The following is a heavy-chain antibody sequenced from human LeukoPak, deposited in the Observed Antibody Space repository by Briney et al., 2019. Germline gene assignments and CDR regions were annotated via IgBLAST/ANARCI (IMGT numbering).Heavy chain of an antibody. D-gene: IGHD3-3*01. CDR2: IYPGDSDT. Sequence: GESLKISFKGSGYSFTSYWIGWVRQMPGKGLEWMGIIYPGDSDTRYSPSFQGQVTISADKSISTAYLQWSSLKASDTAMYYCARQTTIFGVGPSPRSYNWFDPWGQGTLVTVSS. V-gene: IGHV5-51*01. J-gene: IGHJ5*02. CDR1: GYSFTSYW. CDR3: ARQTTIFGVGPSPRSYNWFDP.